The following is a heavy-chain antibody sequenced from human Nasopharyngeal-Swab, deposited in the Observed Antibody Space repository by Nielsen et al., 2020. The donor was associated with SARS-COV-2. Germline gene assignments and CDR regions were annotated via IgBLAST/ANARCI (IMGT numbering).Heavy chain of an antibody. Sequence: GESLKISCAASGFTFSSYAMSWVRQAPGKGLEWVSAISGSGGSKYYADSVKGRFTISRDNCKNTLLLQMNSLSAEDTAVYYCAKSLGQLFEWFTYDILTGYYSDAFDIWGQGTMVTVSS. V-gene: IGHV3-23*01. CDR2: ISGSGGSK. J-gene: IGHJ3*02. CDR3: AKSLGQLFEWFTYDILTGYYSDAFDI. D-gene: IGHD3-9*01. CDR1: GFTFSSYA.